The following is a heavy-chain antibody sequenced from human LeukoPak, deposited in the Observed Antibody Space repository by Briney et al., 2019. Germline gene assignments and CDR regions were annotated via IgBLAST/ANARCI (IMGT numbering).Heavy chain of an antibody. J-gene: IGHJ6*02. Sequence: SETLSLTCAVSGGSISSSNWWSGVRQPPGKGLEWIGEIYHSGSTNYNPSLKSRVTISVDKSKNQFSLKLSSVTAADTAVYYCARDQEAIAVAPYGMDVWGQGTTVTVSS. V-gene: IGHV4-4*02. CDR2: IYHSGST. CDR3: ARDQEAIAVAPYGMDV. D-gene: IGHD6-19*01. CDR1: GGSISSSNW.